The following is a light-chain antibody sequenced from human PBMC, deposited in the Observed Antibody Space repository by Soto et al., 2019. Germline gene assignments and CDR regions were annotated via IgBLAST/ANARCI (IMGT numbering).Light chain of an antibody. J-gene: IGKJ5*01. CDR1: QTFSSH. CDR2: DAS. V-gene: IGKV3-11*01. Sequence: EIVLTQSPATLALSPGERATLSCRASQTFSSHLAWYQQKPGQAPRLLIYDASKRATGIPARFSGRGSGTDFTLTISTLEPDDFPVYYCQQRSNWPPVITFGQGTRLE. CDR3: QQRSNWPPVIT.